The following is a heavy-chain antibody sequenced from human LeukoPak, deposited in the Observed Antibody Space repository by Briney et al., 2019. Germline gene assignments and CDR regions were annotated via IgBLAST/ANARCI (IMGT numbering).Heavy chain of an antibody. V-gene: IGHV4-39*01. D-gene: IGHD3-22*01. CDR1: GGSISSSSYY. CDR2: IYYSGST. CDR3: ARSPRYYDSSGPLVLFDY. Sequence: TSETLSLTCTVSGGSISSSSYYWSWIRQPPGKGLEWIGSIYYSGSTYYNQSLKSRVAISVDTSKNQFSLKLNSVTAADTAVYYCARSPRYYDSSGPLVLFDYWGQGTLVTVSS. J-gene: IGHJ4*02.